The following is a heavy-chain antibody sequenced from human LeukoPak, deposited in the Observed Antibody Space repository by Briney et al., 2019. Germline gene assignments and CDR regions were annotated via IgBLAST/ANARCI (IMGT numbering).Heavy chain of an antibody. CDR3: AHFSYSSTSCSGPLFDY. J-gene: IGHJ4*02. Sequence: SGPTLVKPTQTLTLTCTFSGFSLSTSGVGVGWIRQPPGKALEWLALIYWDDDKRYSPSLKSRLTITKDTSKNQVVLTMTNMDPVDTATYYCAHFSYSSTSCSGPLFDYWGQGTLVTVSS. CDR1: GFSLSTSGVG. CDR2: IYWDDDK. D-gene: IGHD2-2*01. V-gene: IGHV2-5*02.